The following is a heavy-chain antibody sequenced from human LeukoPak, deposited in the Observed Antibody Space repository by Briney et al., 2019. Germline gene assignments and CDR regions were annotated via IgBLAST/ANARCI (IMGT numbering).Heavy chain of an antibody. J-gene: IGHJ3*02. CDR3: AAQGYSSGWYGDAFDI. D-gene: IGHD6-19*01. CDR1: GGSISSSSYY. V-gene: IGHV4-39*01. Sequence: SETLSLTCTVSGGSISSSSYYWGWIRQPPGKGLEWIGSIYYSGSTYYNPSLKSRVTISVDTSKNQFSLKLSSVTAADTAVYYCAAQGYSSGWYGDAFDIWGQGTLVSVSS. CDR2: IYYSGST.